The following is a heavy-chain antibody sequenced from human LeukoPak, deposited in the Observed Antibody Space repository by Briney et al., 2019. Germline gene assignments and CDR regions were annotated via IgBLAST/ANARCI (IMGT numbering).Heavy chain of an antibody. V-gene: IGHV3-30-3*01. CDR2: ISYDGYDK. Sequence: PGGSLRLSCAASGFTFNDYAMYWVRQAPGKGLEWVTLISYDGYDKSYADSVRGRFTISRDNSRNTLYLQMDSLRSEDTAVYYCATEVGFTMIVGGWDAFDIWGQGTMVTVSS. J-gene: IGHJ3*02. CDR3: ATEVGFTMIVGGWDAFDI. D-gene: IGHD3-22*01. CDR1: GFTFNDYA.